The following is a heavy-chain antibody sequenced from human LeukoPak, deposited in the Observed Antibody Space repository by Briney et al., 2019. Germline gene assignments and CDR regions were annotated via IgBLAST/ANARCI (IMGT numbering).Heavy chain of an antibody. D-gene: IGHD6-13*01. CDR3: ARGPFGQQLAPFDS. CDR1: GYTFTGKY. J-gene: IGHJ4*02. Sequence: ASVKVSCKASGYTFTGKYMHWVRQAPGQGLEWMGWINPNSSGANYAQKFQGRVSMTRNTSTGTAYMELSRLTSDDTAVYYCARGPFGQQLAPFDSWGQGTPVTLSS. CDR2: INPNSSGA. V-gene: IGHV1-2*02.